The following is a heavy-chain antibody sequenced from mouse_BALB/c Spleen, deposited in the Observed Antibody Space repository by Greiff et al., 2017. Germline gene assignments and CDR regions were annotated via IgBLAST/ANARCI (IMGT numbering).Heavy chain of an antibody. V-gene: IGHV3-2*02. CDR1: GYSITSDYA. Sequence: DVKLQESGPGLVKPSQSLSLTCTVTGYSITSDYAWNWIRQFPGNKLEWMGYISYSGSTSYNPSLKSRISITRDTSKNQFFLQLNSVTTEDTATYYCARGGYGNPFAYWGQGTLVTVSA. CDR2: ISYSGST. J-gene: IGHJ3*01. D-gene: IGHD2-10*02. CDR3: ARGGYGNPFAY.